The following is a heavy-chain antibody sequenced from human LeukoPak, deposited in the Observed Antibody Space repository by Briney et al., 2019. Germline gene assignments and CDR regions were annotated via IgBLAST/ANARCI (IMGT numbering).Heavy chain of an antibody. Sequence: GASVKVSCKASGYTFTGYYMHWVRQAPGQGLEWMGRIIPILGIANYAQKFQGRVTITADKSTSTAYMELSSLRSEDTAVYYCARDPVNWGREEDYWGQGTLVTVSS. CDR3: ARDPVNWGREEDY. V-gene: IGHV1-69*04. J-gene: IGHJ4*02. CDR2: IIPILGIA. CDR1: GYTFTGYY. D-gene: IGHD7-27*01.